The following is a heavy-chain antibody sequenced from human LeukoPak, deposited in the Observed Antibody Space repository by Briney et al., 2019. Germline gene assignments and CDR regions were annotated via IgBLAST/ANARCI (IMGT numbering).Heavy chain of an antibody. D-gene: IGHD6-6*01. V-gene: IGHV3-66*01. J-gene: IGHJ3*02. CDR1: GFTVSTNY. CDR2: IYSGGST. CDR3: ASYRYGSSFAFDI. Sequence: PGGSLRLSCGASGFTVSTNYMSWVRQAPGKGLEWVSIIYSGGSTYYADSVKGRFTISRDNSKNTLYLQMNSLRAEDTAVYYCASYRYGSSFAFDIWGQGTMVTVSS.